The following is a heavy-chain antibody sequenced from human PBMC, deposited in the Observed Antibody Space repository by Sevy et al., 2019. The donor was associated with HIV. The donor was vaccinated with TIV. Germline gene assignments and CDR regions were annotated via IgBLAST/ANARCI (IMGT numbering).Heavy chain of an antibody. CDR3: VREGLGGYSYSLDY. J-gene: IGHJ4*01. V-gene: IGHV3-7*01. CDR2: MKQDGSEE. Sequence: GGSLRLSCAASGFTFSVYSMNWVRQAPGKGLEWVATMKQDGSEEDYVDSVKGRFTISRDNAKNSLFLQMNSLSAEDTAVYYCVREGLGGYSYSLDYWGHGTLVTVSS. CDR1: GFTFSVYS. D-gene: IGHD5-18*01.